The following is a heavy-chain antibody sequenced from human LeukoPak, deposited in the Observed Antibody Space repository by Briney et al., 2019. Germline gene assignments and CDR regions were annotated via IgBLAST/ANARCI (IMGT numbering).Heavy chain of an antibody. CDR2: ISYDGSNK. CDR1: GFTFSSYA. D-gene: IGHD5-18*01. J-gene: IGHJ4*02. V-gene: IGHV3-30-3*01. Sequence: GRSLRLSCAASGFTFSSYAMHWVRQAPGKGLGWVAVISYDGSNKYYADSVKGRFTISRGNSKNTLYLQMNSLRAEDTAVYYCAKDRDTAMVVPTAGDYWGQGTLVTVSS. CDR3: AKDRDTAMVVPTAGDY.